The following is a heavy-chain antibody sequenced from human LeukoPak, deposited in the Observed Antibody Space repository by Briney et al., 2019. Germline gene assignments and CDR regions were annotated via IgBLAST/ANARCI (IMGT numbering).Heavy chain of an antibody. D-gene: IGHD4-23*01. CDR1: GFTLSSYW. CDR3: AREDPRNYGGYSFDY. CDR2: IKQDGTEK. J-gene: IGHJ4*02. Sequence: GGSLRLSCAASGFTLSSYWMSWVRQAPGKGPEWVSNIKQDGTEKFYADSVKGRFTISRDNAKNSLYLQMNTLRAEDTAVYYCAREDPRNYGGYSFDYWGQGTRVTVSS. V-gene: IGHV3-7*01.